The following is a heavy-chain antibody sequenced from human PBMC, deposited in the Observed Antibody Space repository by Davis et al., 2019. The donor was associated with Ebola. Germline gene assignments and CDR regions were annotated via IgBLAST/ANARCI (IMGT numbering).Heavy chain of an antibody. CDR1: GYSFPSYW. V-gene: IGHV5-51*01. Sequence: GESLKISCKGSGYSFPSYWIGWVRQMPGKGLEWMGIIYPDGSNVRYSPSFQGQVTISADKSISTAYLQWSSLKASDTAMYYCARHGDYGDYVPHDWFDPWGQGTLVTVSS. D-gene: IGHD4-17*01. J-gene: IGHJ5*02. CDR2: IYPDGSNV. CDR3: ARHGDYGDYVPHDWFDP.